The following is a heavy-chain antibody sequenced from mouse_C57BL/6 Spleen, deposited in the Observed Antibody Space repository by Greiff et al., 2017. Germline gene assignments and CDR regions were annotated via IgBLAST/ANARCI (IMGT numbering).Heavy chain of an antibody. D-gene: IGHD2-4*01. CDR3: TPYDYDEAAY. CDR1: GFNIKDYY. J-gene: IGHJ3*01. CDR2: IDPEDGDT. V-gene: IGHV14-1*01. Sequence: EVKLQQSGAELVRPGASVKLSCTASGFNIKDYYMHWVKQRPEQGLEWIGRIDPEDGDTEYAPKFQGKATMTADTSSNTAYLQLSSLTSEDTAVYYCTPYDYDEAAYWGQGTLVTVSA.